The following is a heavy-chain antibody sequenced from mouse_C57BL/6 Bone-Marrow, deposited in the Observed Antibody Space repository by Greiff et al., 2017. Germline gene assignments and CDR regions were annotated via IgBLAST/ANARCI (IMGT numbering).Heavy chain of an antibody. CDR1: GYTFTSYW. CDR2: IDPSDSYT. CDR3: SREGGTIGAWIAY. D-gene: IGHD2-14*01. Sequence: QVQLQQPGAELVMPGASVKLSCKASGYTFTSYWMTWVKQRPGQGLEWIGEIDPSDSYTNYNQKFKGTSTLTVDTSSRSAYMQLSSLTSEDSAVYYRSREGGTIGAWIAYWGQGTLVTVSA. V-gene: IGHV1-69*01. J-gene: IGHJ3*01.